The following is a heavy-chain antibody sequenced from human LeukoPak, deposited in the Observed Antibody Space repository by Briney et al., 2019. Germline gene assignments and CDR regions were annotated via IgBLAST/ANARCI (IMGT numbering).Heavy chain of an antibody. J-gene: IGHJ4*02. CDR1: GGSFSGYY. V-gene: IGHV4-34*01. CDR2: INHSGCT. CDR3: ARGLAAAGGGY. Sequence: SETLSLTCAVYGGSFSGYYWSWIRQPPGKGLEWIGEINHSGCTNYNPSLKSRVTISVDTSKNQFSLKMSSVTAADTAVYYCARGLAAAGGGYWGQGTLVTVPS. D-gene: IGHD6-13*01.